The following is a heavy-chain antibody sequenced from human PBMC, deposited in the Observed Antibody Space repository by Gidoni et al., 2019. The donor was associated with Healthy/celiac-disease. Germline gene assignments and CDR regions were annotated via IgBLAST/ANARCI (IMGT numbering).Heavy chain of an antibody. V-gene: IGHV3-30*04. CDR2: ISYDGSNK. D-gene: IGHD2-15*01. Sequence: QVQLVESGGGVVQPGRSLRLSCAASGFPFSSYAMHWVRQAPGKGLEWVAVISYDGSNKYYADSVKGRFTVSRDNSKNTLYLQMNSLRAEDTAVYYCARDKVVVVVAATAPYYYYYGMDVWGQGTTVTVSS. J-gene: IGHJ6*02. CDR3: ARDKVVVVVAATAPYYYYYGMDV. CDR1: GFPFSSYA.